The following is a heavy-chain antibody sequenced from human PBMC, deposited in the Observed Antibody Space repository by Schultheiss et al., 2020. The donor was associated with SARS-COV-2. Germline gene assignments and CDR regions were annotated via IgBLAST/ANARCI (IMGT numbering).Heavy chain of an antibody. Sequence: GGSLRLSCAASGFTFSSYEMNWVRQAPGKGLEWVSYISSSGSTIYYADSVKGRFTISRDNAKNSLYLQMNSLRAEDTAVYYCAKALTATVTTTQGYWGQGTLVTVSS. V-gene: IGHV3-48*03. D-gene: IGHD4-11*01. CDR3: AKALTATVTTTQGY. CDR2: ISSSGSTI. CDR1: GFTFSSYE. J-gene: IGHJ4*02.